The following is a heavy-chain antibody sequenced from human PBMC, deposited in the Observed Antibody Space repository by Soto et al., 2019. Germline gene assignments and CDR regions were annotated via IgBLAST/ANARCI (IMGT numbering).Heavy chain of an antibody. CDR3: ARGRYGDY. CDR2: ISAHNGNT. D-gene: IGHD1-1*01. Sequence: QVHLVQSGAEVEKPGASVKVSCKGSGYTFTSYGITWVRQAPGQGLEWMGWISAHNGNTDYAQKLQGRVTVTRDTSTSTAYMELRSLRSDDTAVYYSARGRYGDYWGQGALVTVSS. V-gene: IGHV1-18*01. J-gene: IGHJ4*02. CDR1: GYTFTSYG.